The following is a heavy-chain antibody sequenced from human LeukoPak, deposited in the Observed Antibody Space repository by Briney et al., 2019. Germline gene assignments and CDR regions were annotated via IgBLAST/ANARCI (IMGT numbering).Heavy chain of an antibody. J-gene: IGHJ6*03. CDR2: IYYSGST. V-gene: IGHV4-59*01. Sequence: PSETLSLTRTVSGGSISSYYWSWIRQPPGKGLEWIGYIYYSGSTNYNPSLKSRVTISVDTSKNQFSLKLSSVTAADTAVYYCARLTAVAAPYYYYYMDVWGKGATVTISS. CDR3: ARLTAVAAPYYYYYMDV. CDR1: GGSISSYY. D-gene: IGHD2-15*01.